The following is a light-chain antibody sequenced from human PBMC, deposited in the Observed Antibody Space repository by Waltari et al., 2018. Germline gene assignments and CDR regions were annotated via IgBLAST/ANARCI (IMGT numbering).Light chain of an antibody. V-gene: IGLV3-25*02. CDR3: QSADSSGNTYV. CDR1: ALPKKY. J-gene: IGLJ1*01. Sequence: SYELTQPPSVSVSPGQTARITCSGDALPKKYADWYQQKPGQAPALVIYKGSERPTGIPARFSGSSSGTTVTLTISGVQAEDEADYYCQSADSSGNTYVFGIGTKVTVL. CDR2: KGS.